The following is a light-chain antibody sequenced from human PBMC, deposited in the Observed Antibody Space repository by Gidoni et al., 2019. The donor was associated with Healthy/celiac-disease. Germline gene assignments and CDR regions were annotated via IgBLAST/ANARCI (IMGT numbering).Light chain of an antibody. CDR2: YAS. Sequence: EIVLTQSTATLSCPPGERATLCCRASQSVSSYLAWYQQKPGQAPTLLIYYASNRATCIPARFSGSGSGTDFTLTISSLEPEDFSVYYCQQRSNCPLTFGGGTKVEIK. CDR1: QSVSSY. J-gene: IGKJ4*01. V-gene: IGKV3-11*01. CDR3: QQRSNCPLT.